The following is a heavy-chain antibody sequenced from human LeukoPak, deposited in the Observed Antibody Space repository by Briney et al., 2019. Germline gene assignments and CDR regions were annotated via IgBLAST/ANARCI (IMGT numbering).Heavy chain of an antibody. D-gene: IGHD4-17*01. CDR3: AREGRKDYGDFFDY. CDR2: IKQDGSEK. CDR1: GFTFSSYW. Sequence: PGGSLRLSCTASGFTFSSYWMSWVRQAPGKGLEWVANIKQDGSEKYYVDSVKGRFTISRDNAKNSLYLQMNSLRAEDTAVYYCAREGRKDYGDFFDYWGQGTLVTVSS. V-gene: IGHV3-7*01. J-gene: IGHJ4*02.